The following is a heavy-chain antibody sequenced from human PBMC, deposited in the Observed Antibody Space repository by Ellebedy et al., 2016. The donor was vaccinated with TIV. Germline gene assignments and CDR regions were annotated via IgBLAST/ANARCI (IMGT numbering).Heavy chain of an antibody. D-gene: IGHD6-13*01. Sequence: GESLKISXAASGFTVSSNYMSWVRQAPGKGLEWVSVIYSGGSTYYADSVKGRFTITRHNSKNTLYLQMNSLRAEDKAVYYCAKGTIAAGGTTLYYFDYWGQGTLVTVSS. J-gene: IGHJ4*02. CDR3: AKGTIAAGGTTLYYFDY. CDR1: GFTVSSNY. CDR2: IYSGGST. V-gene: IGHV3-53*04.